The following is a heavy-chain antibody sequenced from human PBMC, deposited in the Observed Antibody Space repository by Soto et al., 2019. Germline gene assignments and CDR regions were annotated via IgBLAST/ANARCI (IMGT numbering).Heavy chain of an antibody. Sequence: ASVKVSCKASGGTFSSYAVSWVRQAPGQGLEWMGGIIPILGTANYAQKFQGRVTITADKSTSTAYMELSSLRSEDTAVYYCASRDSSGSHGDYWGQGTLVTVSS. J-gene: IGHJ4*02. D-gene: IGHD3-22*01. CDR2: IIPILGTA. CDR3: ASRDSSGSHGDY. CDR1: GGTFSSYA. V-gene: IGHV1-69*10.